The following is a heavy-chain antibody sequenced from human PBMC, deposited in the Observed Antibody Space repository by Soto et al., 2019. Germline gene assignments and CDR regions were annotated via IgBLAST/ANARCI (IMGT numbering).Heavy chain of an antibody. CDR3: ARDQGWYAN. CDR1: GFTFSSYG. D-gene: IGHD2-8*01. J-gene: IGHJ4*02. Sequence: PGGSLRLSCAASGFTFSSYGMSWVRQAPGKGLEWVSTINYSGDKTYFADSVRGRFTISRDNSKNTLYLQMNSLRAEDTAVYYCARDQGWYANCGQGTLVTVSS. V-gene: IGHV3-23*01. CDR2: INYSGDKT.